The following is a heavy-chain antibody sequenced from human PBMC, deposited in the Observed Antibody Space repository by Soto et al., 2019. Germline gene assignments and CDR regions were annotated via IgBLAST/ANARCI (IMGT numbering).Heavy chain of an antibody. V-gene: IGHV3-21*06. CDR3: ASHYGDNGWFDP. J-gene: IGHJ5*02. CDR2: ITSSSSSI. Sequence: EVQLVESGGGLVKPGGSLRLSCAASGFTFSAYNMNWVRQPPGKGLEWVSSITSSSSSIYYADSLKGRFTISRGNAKNSLYLQMNSLRAEDTAVYYCASHYGDNGWFDPWGQGTLVTVSS. CDR1: GFTFSAYN. D-gene: IGHD4-17*01.